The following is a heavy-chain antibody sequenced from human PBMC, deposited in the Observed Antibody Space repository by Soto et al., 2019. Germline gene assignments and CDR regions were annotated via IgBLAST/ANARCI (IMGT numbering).Heavy chain of an antibody. Sequence: PGGSLRLSCAASGFTFSNYAMSWVRQAPGKGLEWVSVISGSGGSTYYADSVKGRFTISRDNSKNTLYLQMNSLRAEDTAVYNCAKPNLYCSSTSCYDYWGQGTLVTVSS. CDR2: ISGSGGST. CDR1: GFTFSNYA. CDR3: AKPNLYCSSTSCYDY. J-gene: IGHJ4*02. D-gene: IGHD2-2*01. V-gene: IGHV3-23*01.